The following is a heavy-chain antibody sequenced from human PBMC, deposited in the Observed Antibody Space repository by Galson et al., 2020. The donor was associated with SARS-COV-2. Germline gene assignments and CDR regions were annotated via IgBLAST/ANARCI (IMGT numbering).Heavy chain of an antibody. CDR3: VRGEEYSSSSIFYYYYYYALDV. CDR1: RFSFSTYG. V-gene: IGHV3-33*01. D-gene: IGHD6-6*01. Sequence: GGSLRLSCAAPRFSFSTYGIHWVRQAPGKGLEWVALIWYDGSNKYYADSVKARFTIPRDNSRNTVSLEMNSLRAEDTALYYCVRGEEYSSSSIFYYYYYYALDVWGHGTTVTVSS. J-gene: IGHJ6*02. CDR2: IWYDGSNK.